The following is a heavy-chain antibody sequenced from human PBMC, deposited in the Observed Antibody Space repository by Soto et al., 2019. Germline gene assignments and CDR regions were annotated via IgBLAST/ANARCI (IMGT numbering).Heavy chain of an antibody. CDR3: ARDQYDYIWGSYRYTGDAFDI. CDR1: GYTLTELS. Sequence: ASVKVSCKVSGYTLTELSMHWVRQAPGKGLEWMGGFDPEDGETIYAQKFQGRVTMTEDTSTDTAYMELSSLRSEDTAVYYCARDQYDYIWGSYRYTGDAFDIWGQGTMVTVSS. V-gene: IGHV1-24*01. CDR2: FDPEDGET. J-gene: IGHJ3*02. D-gene: IGHD3-16*02.